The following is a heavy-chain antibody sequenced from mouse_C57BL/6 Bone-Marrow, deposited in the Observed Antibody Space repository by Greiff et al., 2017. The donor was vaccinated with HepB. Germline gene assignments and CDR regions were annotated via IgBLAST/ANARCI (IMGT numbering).Heavy chain of an antibody. Sequence: VQLQQSGAELVRPGASVKLSCTASGFNIKDYYMHWVKQRPEQGLEWIGRIDPEDGDTEYAPKFQGKATMTADTSSNTPYLQLSSLTSEDTAVYYCTHQLRPPFAYWGQGTLVTVSA. CDR2: IDPEDGDT. CDR1: GFNIKDYY. V-gene: IGHV14-1*01. CDR3: THQLRPPFAY. J-gene: IGHJ3*01.